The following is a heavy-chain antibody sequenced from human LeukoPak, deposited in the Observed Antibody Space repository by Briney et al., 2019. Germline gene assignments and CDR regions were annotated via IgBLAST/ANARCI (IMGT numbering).Heavy chain of an antibody. CDR1: GGSIINSNW. Sequence: SETLSLTCAVSGGSIINSNWWSWVRQPPGKGLEWIGEIDHSGSTSYNPSLRSRVTMSVDRSQNQFSLRLGTVTAADTAVYYCARSVGYYYRNFDYWGQGTLVTVSS. D-gene: IGHD3-22*01. J-gene: IGHJ4*02. CDR2: IDHSGST. V-gene: IGHV4-4*02. CDR3: ARSVGYYYRNFDY.